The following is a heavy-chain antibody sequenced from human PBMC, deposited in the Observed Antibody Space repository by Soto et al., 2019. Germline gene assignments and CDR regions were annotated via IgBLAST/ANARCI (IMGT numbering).Heavy chain of an antibody. CDR1: GGSISSGGYS. V-gene: IGHV4-30-2*01. CDR2: IYHSGST. D-gene: IGHD5-12*01. Sequence: SETLSLTCAVSGGSISSGGYSWSWIRQPPGKGLEWIGYIYHSGSTYYNPSLKSRVTISVDRSKNQFSLKLSSVTAADTAVYFCARSPNGDGYYYFDFWGQGTLVTVSS. CDR3: ARSPNGDGYYYFDF. J-gene: IGHJ4*02.